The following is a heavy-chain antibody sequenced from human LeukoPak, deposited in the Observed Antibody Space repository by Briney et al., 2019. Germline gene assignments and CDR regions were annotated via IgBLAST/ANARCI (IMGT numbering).Heavy chain of an antibody. Sequence: GGSLRLSCAASGFTFSSYGMHWVRQAPGKGLEWVAFIRYDGSNKYYADSVKGRFTISRDNSKNTLYLQMNSLRAEDTAVYYSMADNRLFVDYWGQGTLVTVSS. CDR3: MADNRLFVDY. J-gene: IGHJ4*02. D-gene: IGHD2/OR15-2a*01. CDR1: GFTFSSYG. V-gene: IGHV3-30*02. CDR2: IRYDGSNK.